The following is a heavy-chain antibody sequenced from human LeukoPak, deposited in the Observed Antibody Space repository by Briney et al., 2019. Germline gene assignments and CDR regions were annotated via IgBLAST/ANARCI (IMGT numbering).Heavy chain of an antibody. D-gene: IGHD1-26*01. V-gene: IGHV1-69*02. J-gene: IGHJ4*02. CDR2: IIPILGIA. CDR1: GGTFISYT. CDR3: ATRGILIVGATTPFDY. Sequence: GASVKVSCKASGGTFISYTISWVRQAPGQGLEWMGRIIPILGIASYAQKFQGRVTITADKSTSTAYMELSSLRSEDTAVYYCATRGILIVGATTPFDYWGQGTLVTVSS.